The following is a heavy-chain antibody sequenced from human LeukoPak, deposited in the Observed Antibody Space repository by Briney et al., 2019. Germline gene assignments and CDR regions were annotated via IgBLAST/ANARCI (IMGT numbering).Heavy chain of an antibody. V-gene: IGHV3-53*04. CDR3: AKGLPPGIAAAGTDY. D-gene: IGHD6-13*01. Sequence: GGSLRLSCAASGFTVSSNYMSWVRQAPGKGLEWVSVIYSGGSTYYADSVKGRFTISRHNSKNTLYLQMNSLRAEDTAVYYCAKGLPPGIAAAGTDYWGRGTLVTVPS. CDR1: GFTVSSNY. CDR2: IYSGGST. J-gene: IGHJ4*02.